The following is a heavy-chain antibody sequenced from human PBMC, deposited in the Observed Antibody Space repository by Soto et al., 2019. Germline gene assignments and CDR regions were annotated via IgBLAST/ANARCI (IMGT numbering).Heavy chain of an antibody. J-gene: IGHJ4*02. D-gene: IGHD6-19*01. CDR1: GFTFSSYA. Sequence: PGGSLRLSCSASGFTFSSYAMHWVRQAPGKGLEYVSAISSNGGSTYYADSVKGRFTISRDNSKNTLYLQMSGLRAEDTAVYYCVKARERYSSGWYAYFDYWGQGTLVTVS. CDR2: ISSNGGST. CDR3: VKARERYSSGWYAYFDY. V-gene: IGHV3-64D*06.